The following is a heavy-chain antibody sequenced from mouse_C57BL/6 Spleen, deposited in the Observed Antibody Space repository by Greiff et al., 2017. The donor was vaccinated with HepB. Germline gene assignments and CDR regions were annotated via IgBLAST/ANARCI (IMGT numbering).Heavy chain of an antibody. CDR3: ERKGDGYPYAMGC. Sequence: QVQLQQSGAELVRPGTSVKVSCKASGYAFTNYLIEWVKQRPGQGLEWIGVINPGSGGTTYNEKFKGKATLTADKSSSTAYMQLSSLTSEDSAVYFCERKGDGYPYAMGCWGQGTSVTVAS. CDR2: INPGSGGT. V-gene: IGHV1-54*01. CDR1: GYAFTNYL. J-gene: IGHJ4*01. D-gene: IGHD2-3*01.